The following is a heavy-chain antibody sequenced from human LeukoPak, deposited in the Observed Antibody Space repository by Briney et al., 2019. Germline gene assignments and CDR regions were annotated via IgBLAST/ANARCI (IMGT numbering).Heavy chain of an antibody. Sequence: GGSLRLSCAASGFTFSSYSMNWVRQAPGKGREWVSSISSSSSYIYYADSVKGRFTLSRDNSTNTLYLQMNSLRDGDTAVYYCAKRPSDYGDYVSYFDYWGQGTLVTVSP. CDR1: GFTFSSYS. D-gene: IGHD4-17*01. V-gene: IGHV3-21*01. CDR2: ISSSSSYI. J-gene: IGHJ4*02. CDR3: AKRPSDYGDYVSYFDY.